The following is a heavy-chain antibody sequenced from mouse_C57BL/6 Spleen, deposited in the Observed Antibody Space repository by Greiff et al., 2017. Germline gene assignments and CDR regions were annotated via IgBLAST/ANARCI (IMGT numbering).Heavy chain of an antibody. J-gene: IGHJ4*01. CDR2: IYPGSGST. Sequence: VKLQESGAELVKPGASVKMSCKASGYTFTSYWITWVKQRPGQGLEWIGDIYPGSGSTNYNEKFKSKASLTVDTSSSTAYMQLSSLTSEDSAVYYCARGGYGSRYYAMDYWGQGTSVTVSS. CDR1: GYTFTSYW. CDR3: ARGGYGSRYYAMDY. D-gene: IGHD1-1*01. V-gene: IGHV1-55*01.